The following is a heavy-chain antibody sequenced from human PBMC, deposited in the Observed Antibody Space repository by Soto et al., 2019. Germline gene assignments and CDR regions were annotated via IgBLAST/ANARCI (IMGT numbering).Heavy chain of an antibody. V-gene: IGHV3-72*01. Sequence: EVKLVESGGGLVQPGGSLRLSCAVSGFTLSDYYIDWVRQAPGKRLEWLARSRDKANSFSTDYAASVKGRLSISRDDSESSVFLQMNSLRTEDTALYYCARSKSDGAYDVWGQGTVVIVSS. CDR2: SRDKANSFST. J-gene: IGHJ3*01. CDR3: ARSKSDGAYDV. CDR1: GFTLSDYY. D-gene: IGHD2-21*02.